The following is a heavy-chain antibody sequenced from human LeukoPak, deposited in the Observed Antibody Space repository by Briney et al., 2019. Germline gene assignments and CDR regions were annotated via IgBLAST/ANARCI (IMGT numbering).Heavy chain of an antibody. J-gene: IGHJ6*02. CDR2: IFPGDSHA. Sequence: GESLKISCKGSGYSFNNYWIGWGRQLPGKGLEWMGIIFPGDSHARYSPSFQGQVTISADTSIRSAYLQLSSLKASDTAMYYCARHRRTKTHRYYYGMDVWGQGTTVTVPS. V-gene: IGHV5-51*01. CDR1: GYSFNNYW. CDR3: ARHRRTKTHRYYYGMDV. D-gene: IGHD2-2*01.